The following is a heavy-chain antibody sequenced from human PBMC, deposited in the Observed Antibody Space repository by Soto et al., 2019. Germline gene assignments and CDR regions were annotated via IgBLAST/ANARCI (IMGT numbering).Heavy chain of an antibody. CDR3: ARSTGRF. CDR2: KSDSGDT. J-gene: IGHJ4*03. V-gene: IGHV4-30-4*01. CDR1: VSSLSSEHDF. Sequence: KPSETLSLTCTVSVSSLSSEHDFWSWHRQSPERGLEWIGYKSDSGDTYYNPSFKSRVSICIDSSKNQFSLRMRSVTAADTAVYNCARSTGRFWGPGTLVTVSS.